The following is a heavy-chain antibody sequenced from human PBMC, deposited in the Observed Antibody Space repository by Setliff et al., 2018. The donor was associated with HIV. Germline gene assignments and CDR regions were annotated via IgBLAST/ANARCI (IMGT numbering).Heavy chain of an antibody. Sequence: SETLSLTCTVSGGSISSSSYYWGWIRQPPGKGLEWIGSVSQSGSTYYNPSLKSRITISVDRSKNLFSLKLISVTAADQGVYYCARVPVAGANWFDPWGLGTLVTVSS. J-gene: IGHJ5*02. CDR3: ARVPVAGANWFDP. D-gene: IGHD2-21*01. CDR1: GGSISSSSYY. V-gene: IGHV4-39*01. CDR2: VSQSGST.